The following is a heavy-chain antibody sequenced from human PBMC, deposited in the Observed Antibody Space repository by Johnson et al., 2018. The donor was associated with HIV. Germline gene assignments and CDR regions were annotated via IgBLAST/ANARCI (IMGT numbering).Heavy chain of an antibody. CDR1: GFTFSSYG. J-gene: IGHJ3*02. CDR3: ARDATYYYDSSGYHDAFDI. CDR2: ISYDGSNK. D-gene: IGHD3-22*01. V-gene: IGHV3-30*19. Sequence: VQLVESGGGVVQPGRSLRLSCAASGFTFSSYGMHWVRQAPGKGLEWVAVISYDGSNKYYADSVKGRFTISRDNSKNTLYLQMNSLRAEDTAVYYCARDATYYYDSSGYHDAFDIWGQGTVVTVSS.